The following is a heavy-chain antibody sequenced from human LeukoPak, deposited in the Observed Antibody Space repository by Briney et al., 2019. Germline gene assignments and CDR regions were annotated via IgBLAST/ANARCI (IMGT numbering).Heavy chain of an antibody. V-gene: IGHV4-39*01. J-gene: IGHJ6*02. CDR2: IYKTGST. CDR1: GGSISSSTYS. CDR3: ATQYDYYDMDV. Sequence: SETLSLTCTVSGGSISSSTYSWVWIRQPPGRGLEWIGSIYKTGSTFYNASLKSRLTISVDTSKNQFSLSLHSMSAADTAVYYCATQYDYYDMDVWGQGTTVTVSS.